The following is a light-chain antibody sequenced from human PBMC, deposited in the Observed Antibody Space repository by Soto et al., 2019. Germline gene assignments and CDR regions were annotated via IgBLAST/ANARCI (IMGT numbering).Light chain of an antibody. CDR3: QQIYGSMA. CDR1: QSISSY. V-gene: IGKV1-39*01. Sequence: DIQMTQSPSSLSASVGDRVTITCRASQSISSYLNWYQQKPGKAPKLLIYAASSLQSGVPSRFSGSGSGTDFTLTISILQPEDFATYYCQQIYGSMAFGPGTKVDIK. CDR2: AAS. J-gene: IGKJ3*01.